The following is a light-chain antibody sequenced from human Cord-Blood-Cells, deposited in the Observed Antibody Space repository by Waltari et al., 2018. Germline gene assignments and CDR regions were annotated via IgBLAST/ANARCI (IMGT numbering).Light chain of an antibody. CDR2: DVS. CDR3: SSYTSSSLYV. Sequence: QSALTPPASVSGSPGQSITISCTGTSSDVGGYNHVAWYQQHPGKAPKLMIYDVSKRPSGVSNRFSGSKSGNTASLTISGLQAEDEADYYCSSYTSSSLYVFGTGTKVTVL. J-gene: IGLJ1*01. CDR1: SSDVGGYNH. V-gene: IGLV2-14*01.